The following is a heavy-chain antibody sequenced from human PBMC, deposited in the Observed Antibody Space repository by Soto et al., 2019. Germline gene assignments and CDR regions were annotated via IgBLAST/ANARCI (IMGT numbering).Heavy chain of an antibody. D-gene: IGHD6-6*01. CDR1: GGCISDYY. V-gene: IGHV4-59*13. CDR2: IYYSGST. J-gene: IGHJ4*02. Sequence: PSETLSRTCTVPGGCISDYYWSWMRQPAGKGLECIGYIYYSGSTIYNPTLKSRVPISVDTYKNQFPLTLRSMSPADTAVYYCARVGGVAARNFDYWGPGTLVTGSS. CDR3: ARVGGVAARNFDY.